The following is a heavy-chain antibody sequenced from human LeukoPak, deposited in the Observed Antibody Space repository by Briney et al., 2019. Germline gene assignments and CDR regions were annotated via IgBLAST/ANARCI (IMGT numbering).Heavy chain of an antibody. CDR3: ARAAVGNGWHSDY. CDR1: GYTFTTYG. V-gene: IGHV1-18*01. Sequence: GASVKVSCKISGYTFTTYGITWVRQARGQGLDWMGWISAYNGNTNYAQKLQGRVTMTTDTSTTTVYMELRSLRSDDTALYYCARAAVGNGWHSDYWGQGTLVTVSS. J-gene: IGHJ4*02. CDR2: ISAYNGNT. D-gene: IGHD6-19*01.